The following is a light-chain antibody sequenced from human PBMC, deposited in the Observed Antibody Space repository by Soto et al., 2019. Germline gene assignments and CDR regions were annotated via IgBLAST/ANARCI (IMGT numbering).Light chain of an antibody. Sequence: QSVLTQPPSASGTPGHRVTISCSGSSSNIGSNTGKWYQQLPGTAPKLLIYSNNQRPSGVPDRFSGSKSGTSASLAISGLQSEDEADYYCAAWDDSLNGPYVFGAGTKVTVL. CDR1: SSNIGSNT. CDR3: AAWDDSLNGPYV. J-gene: IGLJ1*01. V-gene: IGLV1-44*01. CDR2: SNN.